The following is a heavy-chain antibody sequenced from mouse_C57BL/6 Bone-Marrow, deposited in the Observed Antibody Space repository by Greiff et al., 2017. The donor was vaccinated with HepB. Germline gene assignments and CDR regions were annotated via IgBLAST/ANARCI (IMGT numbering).Heavy chain of an antibody. Sequence: QVQLKQSGPELVKPGASVKISCKASGYAFSSSWMNWVKQRPGKGLEWIGRIYPGDGDTNYNGKFKGKATLTADKSSSTAYMQLSSLTSEDSAVYFCARSPVVDLDYWGQGTTLTVSS. D-gene: IGHD1-1*01. V-gene: IGHV1-82*01. J-gene: IGHJ2*01. CDR3: ARSPVVDLDY. CDR2: IYPGDGDT. CDR1: GYAFSSSW.